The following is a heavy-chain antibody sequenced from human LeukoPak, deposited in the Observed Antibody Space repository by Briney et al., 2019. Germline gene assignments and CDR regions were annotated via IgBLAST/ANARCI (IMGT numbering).Heavy chain of an antibody. CDR1: GGSISNYY. J-gene: IGHJ1*01. CDR3: ARHGGYSSPYLH. D-gene: IGHD6-13*01. V-gene: IGHV4-59*08. Sequence: SETLSLTCTVSGGSISNYYWSWIRQPPGKGLECMGYIYYSGTTNYNPSLKSRVTISVDTSKNQFSLKLSSVTAADTAVYYRARHGGYSSPYLHWGQGTLVTVSS. CDR2: IYYSGTT.